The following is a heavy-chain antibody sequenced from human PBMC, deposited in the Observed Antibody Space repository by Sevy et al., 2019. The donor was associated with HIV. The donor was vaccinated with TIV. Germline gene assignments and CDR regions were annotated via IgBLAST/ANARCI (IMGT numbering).Heavy chain of an antibody. CDR3: ARGTPAAIEMDWFDP. CDR2: INSDGSST. CDR1: GFTFSSYW. V-gene: IGHV3-74*01. D-gene: IGHD2-2*02. J-gene: IGHJ5*02. Sequence: GGSLRRSCAASGFTFSSYWMHWVRQAPGKGLVWVSRINSDGSSTSYADSVKSRLTSSRDNAKNRLYLQMNSLRAEDTAVNYCARGTPAAIEMDWFDPWGQGTLVTVSS.